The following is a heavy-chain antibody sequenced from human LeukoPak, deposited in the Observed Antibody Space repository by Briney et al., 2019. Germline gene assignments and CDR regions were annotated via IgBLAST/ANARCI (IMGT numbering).Heavy chain of an antibody. CDR1: GYTFTGYY. CDR2: INPNSGGT. V-gene: IGHV1-2*02. D-gene: IGHD5-12*01. CDR3: AREDRMVATGSFDY. J-gene: IGHJ4*02. Sequence: ASVKVSCMASGYTFTGYYMHWVRQAPGQGLEWMGWINPNSGGTNYAQKFQGRVTMTRDTSISTAYMELSRLRSDDTAVYYCAREDRMVATGSFDYWGQGTLVTVSS.